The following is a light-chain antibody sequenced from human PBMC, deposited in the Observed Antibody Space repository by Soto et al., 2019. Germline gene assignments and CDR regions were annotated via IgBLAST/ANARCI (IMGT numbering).Light chain of an antibody. V-gene: IGKV1-39*01. J-gene: IGKJ4*01. CDR3: QQSFSTPQT. CDR2: VAS. Sequence: DIQMTQSPSSLSASVGDRVTITCRASQSINIYLSWYQQKPGKAPKLLINVASTLQSGVPSRFSGSGSGTDFTLAISSLQPEDSATYDCQQSFSTPQTFGGGTRVEIK. CDR1: QSINIY.